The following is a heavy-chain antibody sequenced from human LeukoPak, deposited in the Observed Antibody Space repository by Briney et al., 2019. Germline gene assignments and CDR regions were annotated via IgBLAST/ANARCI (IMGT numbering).Heavy chain of an antibody. D-gene: IGHD3-9*01. Sequence: SETLSLTCTVSGGSISSSSYYWGWIRQPPGKGLEWIGSIYYSGSTYYNPSLKSRVTISLDRSKNQFSLKLNSVTAADTAVYYCARDATRDFDTGYSGVQRMHWFDPWGQGTLVTVSS. J-gene: IGHJ5*02. V-gene: IGHV4-39*07. CDR2: IYYSGST. CDR1: GGSISSSSYY. CDR3: ARDATRDFDTGYSGVQRMHWFDP.